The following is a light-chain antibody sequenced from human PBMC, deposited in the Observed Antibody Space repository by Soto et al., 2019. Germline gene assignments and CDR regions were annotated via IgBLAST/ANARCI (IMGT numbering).Light chain of an antibody. J-gene: IGKJ3*01. CDR3: QQYGSSPVT. V-gene: IGKV3-20*01. CDR2: GAS. Sequence: EIVLTQSTGTLSLSPGERATLSCRASQSVSSSYLAWYQQKPGQAPRLFIYGASSRATGIPDRFSGSGSGTDFTLTISRLEPEDFAVYYCQQYGSSPVTFGPGTKVDIK. CDR1: QSVSSSY.